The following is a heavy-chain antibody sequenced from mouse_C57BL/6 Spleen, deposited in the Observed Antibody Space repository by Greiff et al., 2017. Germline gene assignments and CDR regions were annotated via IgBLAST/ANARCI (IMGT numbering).Heavy chain of an antibody. CDR2: IYPGSGST. Sequence: QVQLQQPGAELVKPGASVKMSCKASGYTFTSYWITWVKQRPGQGLEWIGDIYPGSGSTNYNEQFKSKATLTVDTSSSTAYMQLSSLTSEDSAVYYCARRYYDYDGYAMDYWGQGTSVTVSS. D-gene: IGHD2-4*01. CDR3: ARRYYDYDGYAMDY. CDR1: GYTFTSYW. J-gene: IGHJ4*01. V-gene: IGHV1-55*01.